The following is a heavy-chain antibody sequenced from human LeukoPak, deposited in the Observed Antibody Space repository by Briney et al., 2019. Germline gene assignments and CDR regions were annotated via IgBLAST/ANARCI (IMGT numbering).Heavy chain of an antibody. V-gene: IGHV4-59*01. D-gene: IGHD3-22*01. CDR3: ARAHYDSSGYGNWFDP. Sequence: PSETLSLTCTVSGGSISSYYRSWIRQPPGKGLEWIGYIYYSGSTNYNPSLKSRVTISVDTSKNQFSLKLSSVTAADTAVYYCARAHYDSSGYGNWFDPWGQGTLVTVSS. J-gene: IGHJ5*02. CDR2: IYYSGST. CDR1: GGSISSYY.